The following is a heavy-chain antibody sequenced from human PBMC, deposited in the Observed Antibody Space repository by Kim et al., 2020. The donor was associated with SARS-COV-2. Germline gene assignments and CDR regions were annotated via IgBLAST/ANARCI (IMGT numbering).Heavy chain of an antibody. Sequence: DPGKGRFTISRDNSKNALYLQMNSRRAEDTAVYYCAKAMARFVTRDAFDIWGQGTMVTVSS. CDR3: AKAMARFVTRDAFDI. J-gene: IGHJ3*02. V-gene: IGHV3-23*01. D-gene: IGHD3-10*01.